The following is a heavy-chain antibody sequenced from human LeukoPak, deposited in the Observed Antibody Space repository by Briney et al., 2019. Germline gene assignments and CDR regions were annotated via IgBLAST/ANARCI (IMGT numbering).Heavy chain of an antibody. J-gene: IGHJ4*02. CDR3: ALYDILTGYVGPFDY. V-gene: IGHV1-18*01. CDR1: GYTFTSYG. CDR2: ISAYNGNT. Sequence: ASVKVSCKASGYTFTSYGISWVRQAPGQGLEWMGWISAYNGNTNYAQKLQGRVTMTTDTSTSTAYMELRSLRSDDTAVYYCALYDILTGYVGPFDYWGQGTLVTVSS. D-gene: IGHD3-9*01.